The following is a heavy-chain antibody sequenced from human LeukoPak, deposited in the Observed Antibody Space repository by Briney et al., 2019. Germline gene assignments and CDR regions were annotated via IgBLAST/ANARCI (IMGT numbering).Heavy chain of an antibody. Sequence: GGSLRLSCAASGFTFSSYNMNWVRQAPGKGLEWVSSISSSSSFISYADSVKGRFTISRDNAKNSLYLQMNSLRAEETAVYYCARDHKAGYSSGWYYYYMAVWGQGTTVTVSS. CDR3: ARDHKAGYSSGWYYYYMAV. V-gene: IGHV3-21*01. D-gene: IGHD6-19*01. CDR1: GFTFSSYN. CDR2: ISSSSSFI. J-gene: IGHJ6*03.